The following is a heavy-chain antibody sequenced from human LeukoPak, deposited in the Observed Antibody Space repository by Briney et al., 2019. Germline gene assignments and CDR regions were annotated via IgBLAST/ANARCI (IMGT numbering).Heavy chain of an antibody. CDR2: INHSGST. V-gene: IGHV4-34*01. J-gene: IGHJ4*02. CDR1: GGSFSGYY. CDR3: ASALGVGATIYYFDY. Sequence: SETLSLTCAVYGGSFSGYYWSWIRQPPGKGLEWIGEINHSGSTNYNPSLKSRVTISVDTSKNQFSLKLSSVTAADTAVYYCASALGVGATIYYFDYWGQGTLVTVSS. D-gene: IGHD1-26*01.